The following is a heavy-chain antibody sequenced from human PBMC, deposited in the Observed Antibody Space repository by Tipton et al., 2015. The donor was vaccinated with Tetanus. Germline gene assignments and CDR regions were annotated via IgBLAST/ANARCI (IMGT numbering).Heavy chain of an antibody. CDR2: IDYSGST. CDR3: ASYNIPYYFDY. V-gene: IGHV4-61*01. Sequence: LRLSCTVSGDSVRSGSYYWSWIRQPPGKELEWIGYIDYSGSTNYNPSLKSRLIISADTSRNQFSLRLSSVTAADTAVYYCASYNIPYYFDYWGRGTLVTVSS. CDR1: GDSVRSGSYY. D-gene: IGHD2-2*02. J-gene: IGHJ4*02.